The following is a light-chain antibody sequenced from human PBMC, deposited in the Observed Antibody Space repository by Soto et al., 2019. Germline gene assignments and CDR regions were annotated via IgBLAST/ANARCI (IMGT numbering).Light chain of an antibody. CDR1: SSDVGSYNL. Sequence: QSALTQPASVSGSPGQSITISCTGTSSDVGSYNLVSWYQQHPGKAPKLMIYEGSKRPSGVSNRFSGSKSGNTASLTISGLQAEDEADYYCCSYTSISTLYVFGTGTKVTVL. CDR3: CSYTSISTLYV. J-gene: IGLJ1*01. V-gene: IGLV2-14*02. CDR2: EGS.